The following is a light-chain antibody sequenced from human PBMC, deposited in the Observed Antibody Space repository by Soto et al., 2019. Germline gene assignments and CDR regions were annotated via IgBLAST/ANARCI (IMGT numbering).Light chain of an antibody. CDR3: SSYAGSNNFV. CDR1: SSDVGGYNY. CDR2: EVS. V-gene: IGLV2-8*01. Sequence: LTQPPSASGSPGQSVTISCTGTSSDVGGYNYVSWYQQHPGKAPKLMIYEVSKRPSGVPDRFSGSKSGNTASLTVSGLQAEDEADYYCSSYAGSNNFVFGTGTKVTVL. J-gene: IGLJ1*01.